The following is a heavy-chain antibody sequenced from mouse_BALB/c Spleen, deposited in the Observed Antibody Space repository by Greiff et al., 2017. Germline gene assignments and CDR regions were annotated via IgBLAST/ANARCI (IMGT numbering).Heavy chain of an antibody. Sequence: QVTLKVSGPGILQPSQTLSLTCSFSGFSLSTYGIGVGWIRQPSGKGLEWLAHIWWNDNKYYNTALKSRLTISKDTSNNQVFLKIASVDTADTATYYCARRGGITTVVADYFDYWGQGTTLTVSS. D-gene: IGHD1-1*01. CDR2: IWWNDNK. CDR1: GFSLSTYGIG. CDR3: ARRGGITTVVADYFDY. J-gene: IGHJ2*01. V-gene: IGHV8-11*01.